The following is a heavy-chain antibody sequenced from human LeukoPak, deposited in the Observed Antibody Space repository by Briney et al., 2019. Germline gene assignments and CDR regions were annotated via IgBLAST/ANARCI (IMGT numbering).Heavy chain of an antibody. CDR3: ARDMRVRKDLDSSIWNRPLYYFDY. CDR2: INPNSGGT. CDR1: GYTFTGYY. J-gene: IGHJ4*02. D-gene: IGHD6-13*01. V-gene: IGHV1-2*02. Sequence: ASVKVSCKASGYTFTGYYMHWVRQAPGQGLEWMGWINPNSGGTNYAQKFQGRVTMTRDTSITTAYMEMSRLRSEDTAVYYCARDMRVRKDLDSSIWNRPLYYFDYWGQGTLVTVSS.